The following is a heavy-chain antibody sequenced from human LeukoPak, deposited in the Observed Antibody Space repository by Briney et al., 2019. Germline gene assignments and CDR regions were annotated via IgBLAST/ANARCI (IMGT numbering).Heavy chain of an antibody. D-gene: IGHD5-24*01. Sequence: PSETLSLTCTVSGGSISSYYWSWIRQPPGKGLEWIGYIYYSGSTNYNPSLESRVTISVDTTKNQFSLKLSSVTAAETAVYYCAREGRDGYLSWGQGTLVTVSS. CDR2: IYYSGST. V-gene: IGHV4-59*01. CDR3: AREGRDGYLS. CDR1: GGSISSYY. J-gene: IGHJ5*02.